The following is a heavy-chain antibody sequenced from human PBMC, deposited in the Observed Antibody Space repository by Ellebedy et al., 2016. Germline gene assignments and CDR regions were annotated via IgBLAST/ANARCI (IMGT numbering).Heavy chain of an antibody. CDR3: ARRGGNWNGDAFDI. CDR2: IYYSGNT. CDR1: GGSISSYY. V-gene: IGHV4-59*01. Sequence: SETLSLTXTVSGGSISSYYWSWIRQPPGKGLEWIGYIYYSGNTNYNPSLKSRVTISVDTSKNQFSLKLSSVTAADTAVYYCARRGGNWNGDAFDIWGQGTMVTVSS. J-gene: IGHJ3*02. D-gene: IGHD1-20*01.